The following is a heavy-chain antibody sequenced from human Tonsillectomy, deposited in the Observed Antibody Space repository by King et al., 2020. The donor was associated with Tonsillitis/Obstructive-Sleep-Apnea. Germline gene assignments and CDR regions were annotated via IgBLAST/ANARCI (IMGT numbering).Heavy chain of an antibody. CDR3: VRDYYSGSGTTGGFDP. V-gene: IGHV3-21*01. Sequence: VQLVESGGGLVKPGGSLRLSCAASGFTFSSYSMNWVRQAPGKGLEWVSSISSSSSYIDYADSLKGRFTISRDNAKNSLYLQMNSLRAEDTAVYYCVRDYYSGSGTTGGFDPWGQGTLVTVSS. CDR1: GFTFSSYS. D-gene: IGHD3-10*01. J-gene: IGHJ5*02. CDR2: ISSSSSYI.